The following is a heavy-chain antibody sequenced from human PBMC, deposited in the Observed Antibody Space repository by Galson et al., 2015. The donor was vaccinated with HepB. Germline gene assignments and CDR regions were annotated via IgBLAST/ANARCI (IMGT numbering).Heavy chain of an antibody. Sequence: SLRLSCAASGFRLSSYSMNWVRQAPGKGLEWVSSIHSSGFDKYYAGSVKGRFTISRDNARNSLYLQMSSLRVEDTAVYYCARENGRQLPLDYWGQGTLVTVSS. CDR3: ARENGRQLPLDY. CDR2: IHSSGFDK. J-gene: IGHJ4*02. D-gene: IGHD2-2*01. V-gene: IGHV3-21*01. CDR1: GFRLSSYS.